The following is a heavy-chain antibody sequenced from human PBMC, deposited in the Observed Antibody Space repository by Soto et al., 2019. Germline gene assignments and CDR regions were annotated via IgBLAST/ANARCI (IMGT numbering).Heavy chain of an antibody. J-gene: IGHJ4*02. Sequence: LILSCAASGFTFYDYAMHWVRQAPGKGLEWVASISWNSGSIGYADSVKGRFTISRDDAKNSLSLQMNSLRPEDTALYYCVKDNWHNKTWYLDYWGQGTLVTLSS. D-gene: IGHD6-13*01. CDR1: GFTFYDYA. CDR3: VKDNWHNKTWYLDY. V-gene: IGHV3-9*01. CDR2: ISWNSGSI.